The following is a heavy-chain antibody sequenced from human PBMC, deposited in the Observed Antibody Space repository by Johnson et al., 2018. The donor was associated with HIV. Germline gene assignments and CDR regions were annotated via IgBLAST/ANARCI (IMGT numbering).Heavy chain of an antibody. V-gene: IGHV3-30*02. CDR2: IRYDGSNK. CDR1: GFTFSNYG. J-gene: IGHJ3*02. Sequence: QVQLVDSGGGVVQPGGSLRLSCAASGFTFSNYGMHWVRQAPGKGLEWVTFIRYDGSNKYYVDSVKGRFIISRDNSKNTLYLQMNSLRAEDTAVYYCARDNQQAFDSWGQGTMVTVSS. D-gene: IGHD1-14*01. CDR3: ARDNQQAFDS.